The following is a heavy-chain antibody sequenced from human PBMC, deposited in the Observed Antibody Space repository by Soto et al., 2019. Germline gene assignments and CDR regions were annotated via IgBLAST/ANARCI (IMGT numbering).Heavy chain of an antibody. D-gene: IGHD3-10*01. J-gene: IGHJ5*02. CDR1: GGSISSGGYY. V-gene: IGHV4-31*03. CDR2: IYYSGST. CDR3: ARDRITMVRGVTYNWFDP. Sequence: PSETLSLTCTVSGGSISSGGYYWSWIRQHPGKGLEWIGYIYYSGSTYYNPSLKSRVTISVDTSKNQFSLKLSSVTAADTAVYYCARDRITMVRGVTYNWFDPWGQGTLVTVSS.